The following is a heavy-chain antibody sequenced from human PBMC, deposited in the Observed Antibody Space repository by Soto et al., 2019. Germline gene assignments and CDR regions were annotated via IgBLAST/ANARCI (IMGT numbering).Heavy chain of an antibody. V-gene: IGHV3-15*01. J-gene: IGHJ4*02. CDR2: IKSKTDGGTT. CDR1: GFTFSNAW. D-gene: IGHD3-3*01. Sequence: GGSLRLSCAASGFTFSNAWMSWVRQAPGKGLEWVGRIKSKTDGGTTDYAAPVKGRFTISRDDSKNTLYLQMNSLKTEDTAVYYCTTEERITISGVVIGSSFDYWGQGTLVTVSS. CDR3: TTEERITISGVVIGSSFDY.